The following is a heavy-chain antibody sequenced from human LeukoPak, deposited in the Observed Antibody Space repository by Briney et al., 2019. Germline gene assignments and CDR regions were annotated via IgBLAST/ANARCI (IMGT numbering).Heavy chain of an antibody. CDR2: IQNDASTE. J-gene: IGHJ4*02. Sequence: GGSLRLSCAASGFTFSGYYMSWIRQAPGKGLEWVAVIQNDASTENFADSVKGRFTISRDNSKNTVFLQMNSLRVEDTAVYYCARELSQIVWGGLDYGGQGTLVSVSS. CDR1: GFTFSGYY. V-gene: IGHV3-30*03. CDR3: ARELSQIVWGGLDY. D-gene: IGHD2-21*01.